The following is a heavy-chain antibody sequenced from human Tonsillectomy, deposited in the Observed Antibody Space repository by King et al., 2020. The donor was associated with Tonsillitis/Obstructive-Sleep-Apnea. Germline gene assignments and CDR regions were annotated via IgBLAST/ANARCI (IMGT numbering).Heavy chain of an antibody. CDR3: ARAPPFIPTYCSSTSCYAFDV. V-gene: IGHV1-3*01. D-gene: IGHD2-2*01. CDR1: GFTFTNYA. Sequence: VQLVQSGAEVKKPGASVKVSCKASGFTFTNYAIHWVRQAPGQRLEWMGWINGGNGNTKYSEKFQGRVSFTRDTSANTAYLELSGLRSQDAALFCCARAPPFIPTYCSSTSCYAFDVWGQGTMVTVSS. J-gene: IGHJ3*01. CDR2: INGGNGNT.